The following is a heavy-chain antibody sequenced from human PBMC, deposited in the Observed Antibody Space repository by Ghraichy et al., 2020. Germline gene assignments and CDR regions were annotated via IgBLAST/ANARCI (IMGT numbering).Heavy chain of an antibody. D-gene: IGHD3-3*01. CDR2: FDPEDGET. CDR3: ATLPLGYDFWSGYHRNFDY. V-gene: IGHV1-24*01. CDR1: GYTLTELS. Sequence: ASVKVPCKVSGYTLTELSMHWVRQAPGKGLEWMGGFDPEDGETIYAQKFQGRVTMTEDTSTDTAYMELSSLRSEDTAVYYCATLPLGYDFWSGYHRNFDYWGQGTLVTVSS. J-gene: IGHJ4*02.